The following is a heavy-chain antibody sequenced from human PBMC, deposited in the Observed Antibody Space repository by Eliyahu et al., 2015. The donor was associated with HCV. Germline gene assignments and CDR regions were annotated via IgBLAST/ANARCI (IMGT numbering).Heavy chain of an antibody. Sequence: QVQLVQSGSEVMQPGSSVKVSCKASGGTFSRYTIDWVRQAPGQGLEWMGGIIPFFRTTNYAQKFQGRVTITADESTSTAYMELSSLRSEDTAVYYCATSAADRTALAKPFDYWGQGTLVTVSS. J-gene: IGHJ4*02. CDR1: GGTFSRYT. V-gene: IGHV1-69*01. CDR3: ATSAADRTALAKPFDY. CDR2: IIPFFRTT. D-gene: IGHD5-18*01.